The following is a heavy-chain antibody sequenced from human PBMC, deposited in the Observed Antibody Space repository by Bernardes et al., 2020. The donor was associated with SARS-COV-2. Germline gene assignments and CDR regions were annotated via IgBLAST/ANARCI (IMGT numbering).Heavy chain of an antibody. CDR2: INPNGGSA. V-gene: IGHV1-46*03. CDR3: ARDWAATVGGLGYFDY. D-gene: IGHD6-25*01. CDR1: GYTLTSYY. Sequence: ASVKVSCKASGYTLTSYYMHWVRQAPGQGLEWMGIINPNGGSASYAHKFQDRVTMTRDTSTSTVYMELGSLRSEDTAVYYCARDWAATVGGLGYFDYWGQGTLVTVSS. J-gene: IGHJ4*02.